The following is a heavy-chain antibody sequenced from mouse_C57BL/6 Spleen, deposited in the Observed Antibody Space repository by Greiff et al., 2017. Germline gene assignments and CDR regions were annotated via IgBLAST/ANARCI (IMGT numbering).Heavy chain of an antibody. CDR2: IHPNSGST. CDR1: GYTFTSYW. D-gene: IGHD2-1*01. CDR3: ARGLYYGNYYWYFDV. Sequence: QVQLQQPGAELVKPGASVKLSCKASGYTFTSYWMHWVKQRPGQGLEWIGMIHPNSGSTNYNEKFKSKATLTVDKSSSTAYMQLSSLTSEDAAVYYCARGLYYGNYYWYFDVWGTGTTVTVSS. J-gene: IGHJ1*03. V-gene: IGHV1-64*01.